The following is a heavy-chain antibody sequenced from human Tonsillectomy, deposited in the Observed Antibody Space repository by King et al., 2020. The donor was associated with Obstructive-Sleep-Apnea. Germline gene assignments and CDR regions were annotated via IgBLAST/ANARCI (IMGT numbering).Heavy chain of an antibody. J-gene: IGHJ4*02. D-gene: IGHD6-19*01. CDR3: ARSNGWYSLDY. V-gene: IGHV4-4*02. CDR1: GDSISNNNW. CDR2: ISHSGIT. Sequence: QLQESGPGLVKPSETLSLTCAVSGDSISNNNWWSWVRQPPGKALEWIGEISHSGITKYSPSLKSQLTISADKSKNQFSLKRTTVTAADTAVYYCARSNGWYSLDYWGQGTLVTVSS.